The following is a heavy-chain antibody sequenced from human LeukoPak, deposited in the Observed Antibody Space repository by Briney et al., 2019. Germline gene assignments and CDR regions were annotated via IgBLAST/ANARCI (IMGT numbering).Heavy chain of an antibody. CDR2: ISWDGGST. V-gene: IGHV3-43D*03. D-gene: IGHD6-13*01. Sequence: GGSLRLSCAASGFTFDDYAMHWVRQAPGKGLEWVSLISWDGGSTYYADSVKGRFTISRDNSKNSLYLQMNSLRAEDTALYYCAKGDLYSSSWESSAYFDYWGQGTLVTVSS. CDR1: GFTFDDYA. CDR3: AKGDLYSSSWESSAYFDY. J-gene: IGHJ4*02.